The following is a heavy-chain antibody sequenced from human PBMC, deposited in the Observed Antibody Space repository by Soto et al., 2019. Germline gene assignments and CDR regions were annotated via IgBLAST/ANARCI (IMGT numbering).Heavy chain of an antibody. D-gene: IGHD2-2*01. CDR2: IIPIFGTP. V-gene: IGHV1-69*01. Sequence: QVQLVQSGAEVKKPGSSVKVSCKASGGTFSSYAISWVRQAPGQGLEWMGGIIPIFGTPNYAQKFQGRVTITADESTSTAYMALSSLRSEDTAVYYCAREGPGYCSSTSCYSMFYYGMDVWGQGTTVTVSS. CDR3: AREGPGYCSSTSCYSMFYYGMDV. CDR1: GGTFSSYA. J-gene: IGHJ6*02.